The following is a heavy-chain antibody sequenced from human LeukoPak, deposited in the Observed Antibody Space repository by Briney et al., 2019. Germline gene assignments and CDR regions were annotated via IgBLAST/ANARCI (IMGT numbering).Heavy chain of an antibody. CDR2: ISPYNGHT. Sequence: ASVKVSCKVSGYTFTSYGISWVRQAPGQGLEWMGWISPYNGHTNYAQPFQGRVTMTTDTSTSSAYMELRSLRSDDTAVYYCARRVTTILNWFDPWGQGTLVTVSS. CDR3: ARRVTTILNWFDP. CDR1: GYTFTSYG. D-gene: IGHD4-17*01. J-gene: IGHJ5*02. V-gene: IGHV1-18*01.